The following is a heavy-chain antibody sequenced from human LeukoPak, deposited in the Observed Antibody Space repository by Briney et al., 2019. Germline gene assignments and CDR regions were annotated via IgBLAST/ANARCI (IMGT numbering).Heavy chain of an antibody. CDR2: ISYDGGNK. V-gene: IGHV3-30*03. D-gene: IGHD7-27*01. J-gene: IGHJ4*02. CDR3: ARDALGSSFDY. CDR1: GFTFSSYG. Sequence: SGGSLRLSCAASGFTFSSYGMHWVRQAPGKGLEWVAVISYDGGNKYYADSVKGRFTISRDNSKNTLYLQMNSLRAEDTAVYYCARDALGSSFDYWGQGTLVTVSS.